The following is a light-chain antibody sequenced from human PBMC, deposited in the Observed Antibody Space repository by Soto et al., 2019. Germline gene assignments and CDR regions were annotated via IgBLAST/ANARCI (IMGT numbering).Light chain of an antibody. CDR1: SGHSSYA. J-gene: IGLJ1*01. CDR2: LNSDGSH. CDR3: QTWGTGTSYV. Sequence: QLVLTQSPSASASLGASVKLTCTLSSGHSSYAIAWHQQQPEKGPRYLMKLNSDGSHSKGDGIPDRFSGSSSGAERYLTISSLQSEDEADYYCQTWGTGTSYVFGPATKVTVL. V-gene: IGLV4-69*01.